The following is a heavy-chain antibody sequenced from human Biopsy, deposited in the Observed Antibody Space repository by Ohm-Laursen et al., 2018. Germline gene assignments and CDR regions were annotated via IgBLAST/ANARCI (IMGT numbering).Heavy chain of an antibody. CDR2: VYYTGST. Sequence: SHTLSLTCTVSGDSISSYYWSWIPPPPGKGLQWIGYVYYTGSTDYNPSLQSRVTISVDTSKNHFPLRLRSVTPADTAIYYCARDRGYYSDRTVPGYFDLWGRGTLVTVSS. CDR1: GDSISSYY. CDR3: ARDRGYYSDRTVPGYFDL. V-gene: IGHV4-59*01. J-gene: IGHJ2*01. D-gene: IGHD3-22*01.